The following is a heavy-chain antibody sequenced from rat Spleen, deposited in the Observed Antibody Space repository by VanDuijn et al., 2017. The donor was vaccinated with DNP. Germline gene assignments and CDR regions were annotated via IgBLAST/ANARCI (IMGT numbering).Heavy chain of an antibody. CDR2: ISYSGGT. V-gene: IGHV3-1*01. CDR3: ARGNDGYFPNWYFDF. Sequence: EVQLQESGPGPVKPSQLLSLTCSVTGYSITSNYWGWIRKFPGDKMEWIGHISYSGGTGYNPSLKSRISITRDTSKNQFFLHLNSVTTEDTATYYCARGNDGYFPNWYFDFWGPGTMVTVSS. D-gene: IGHD1-12*03. J-gene: IGHJ1*01. CDR1: GYSITSNY.